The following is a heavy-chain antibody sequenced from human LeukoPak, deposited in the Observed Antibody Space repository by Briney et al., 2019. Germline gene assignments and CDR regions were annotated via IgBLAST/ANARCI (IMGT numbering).Heavy chain of an antibody. J-gene: IGHJ4*02. CDR3: AKVRGSYDILTGYFDY. D-gene: IGHD3-9*01. Sequence: GGSLRLSCAASRFTFSSYAMSWVRQAPGKGLEWVSAISGSGGSTYYADSVKGRFTISRDNSKNTLYLQMNSLRAEDTAVYYCAKVRGSYDILTGYFDYWGQGTLVTVSS. CDR1: RFTFSSYA. CDR2: ISGSGGST. V-gene: IGHV3-23*01.